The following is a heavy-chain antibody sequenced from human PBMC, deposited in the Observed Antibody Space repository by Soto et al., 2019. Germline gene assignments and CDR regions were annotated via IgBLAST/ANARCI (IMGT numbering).Heavy chain of an antibody. J-gene: IGHJ5*02. CDR2: INHSGST. D-gene: IGHD2-15*01. Sequence: SETLSLTCAVYGGSFSGYYWSWIRQPPGKGLEWIGEINHSGSTNYNPSLKSRVTISVDTSKNQFSLKLSSVTAADTAVYYCARRAVVVVAAVLGWFDPWGQGTLVTVSS. CDR1: GGSFSGYY. V-gene: IGHV4-34*01. CDR3: ARRAVVVVAAVLGWFDP.